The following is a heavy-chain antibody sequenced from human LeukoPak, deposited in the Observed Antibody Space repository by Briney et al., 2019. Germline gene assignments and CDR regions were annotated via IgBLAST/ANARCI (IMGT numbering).Heavy chain of an antibody. Sequence: GGSLRLSCAASGFTFSSYGMHWVRQAPGKGLEWVSSIGGSSSSLYYAESVKGRFTISRDNARNSLYLQMNSLRAEDTAVYYCAKEAGQDYGALDAFDVWGQGTMVTVSS. CDR2: IGGSSSSL. CDR3: AKEAGQDYGALDAFDV. D-gene: IGHD4-17*01. CDR1: GFTFSSYG. J-gene: IGHJ3*01. V-gene: IGHV3-21*01.